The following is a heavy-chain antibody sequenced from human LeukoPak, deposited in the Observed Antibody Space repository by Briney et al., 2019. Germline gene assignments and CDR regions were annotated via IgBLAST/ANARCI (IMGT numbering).Heavy chain of an antibody. Sequence: ASVKVSCKASGYTFSNHAISWVRQAPGQGLEWMGWLSVYNGNTYYAQNLQGRVTMTTDTSTSTSYMELRSLRPDDTAMYYCARLSQGRLGDYLDYWGQGTLVTVSS. CDR3: ARLSQGRLGDYLDY. V-gene: IGHV1-18*01. CDR1: GYTFSNHA. CDR2: LSVYNGNT. J-gene: IGHJ4*02. D-gene: IGHD1-26*01.